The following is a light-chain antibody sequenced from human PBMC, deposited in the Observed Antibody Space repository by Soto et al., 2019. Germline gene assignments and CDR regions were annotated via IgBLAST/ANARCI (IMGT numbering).Light chain of an antibody. Sequence: QSARTQPPSASGSPGLSVTISCTGTSSDVGGYNYVSWYQQYPGKAPKLMIYEVIKRPSGVPDRFSGSKSGKTASLTVSGLQPEDEADYYCTSYAGSNIWVFGGGTKLTVL. CDR3: TSYAGSNIWV. J-gene: IGLJ3*02. CDR2: EVI. CDR1: SSDVGGYNY. V-gene: IGLV2-8*01.